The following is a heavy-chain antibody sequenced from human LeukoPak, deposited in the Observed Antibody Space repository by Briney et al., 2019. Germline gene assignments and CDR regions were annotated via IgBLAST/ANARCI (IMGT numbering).Heavy chain of an antibody. CDR3: ARGLRYYLGYFDY. D-gene: IGHD3-9*01. Sequence: SETLSLTCAVYGGSFSGYYWSWIRQPPGKGLEWIGEINHSGSTNYNPSLKNRVTISVDTSKNQFSLKLSSVTAADTAVYYCARGLRYYLGYFDYWGQGTLVTVSS. J-gene: IGHJ4*02. CDR2: INHSGST. V-gene: IGHV4-34*01. CDR1: GGSFSGYY.